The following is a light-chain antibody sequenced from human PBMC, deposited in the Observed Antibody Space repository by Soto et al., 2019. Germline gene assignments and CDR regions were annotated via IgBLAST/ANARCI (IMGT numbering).Light chain of an antibody. Sequence: QSVLTQPASVSGSPGQSITISCTGTSSDIGAYNYVSWYQQHPGKAPKLMIYDVNIRPSGVSNRFSGSKSGNTASLTISWLQAEDEADYYCTSSTTRTTMIFGGGTKLTVL. V-gene: IGLV2-14*03. CDR2: DVN. CDR3: TSSTTRTTMI. CDR1: SSDIGAYNY. J-gene: IGLJ2*01.